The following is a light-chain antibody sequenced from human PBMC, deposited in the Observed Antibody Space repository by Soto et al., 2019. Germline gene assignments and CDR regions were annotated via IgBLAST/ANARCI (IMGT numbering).Light chain of an antibody. CDR3: QQYNSYSPT. CDR1: QSISTW. V-gene: IGKV1-5*03. J-gene: IGKJ1*01. Sequence: DIQRTQSPSTLSASVGDRVTLTCRASQSISTWLAWYQQEPGKAPKLLIHKASSLQSGVPSRFRGSGSGTDFTLTISSLHPDDFETYYCQQYNSYSPTFGQGTKVDIK. CDR2: KAS.